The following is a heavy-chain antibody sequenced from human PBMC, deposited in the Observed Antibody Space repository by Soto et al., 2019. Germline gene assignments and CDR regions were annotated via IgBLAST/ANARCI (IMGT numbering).Heavy chain of an antibody. CDR1: GGSFDDFY. V-gene: IGHV4-34*02. Sequence: QVQLQQWGAGLLRPSETLSLTCAFYGGSFDDFYWSWVRQSPGKGLEWVGEISHDGGTNYSPSPASRVSISVDTSKNQFSPHLRSVTAADTGLYYCARGQLVWYGDLTPYHRDMDVWGQGTTVTVSS. J-gene: IGHJ6*02. CDR2: ISHDGGT. CDR3: ARGQLVWYGDLTPYHRDMDV. D-gene: IGHD3-10*01.